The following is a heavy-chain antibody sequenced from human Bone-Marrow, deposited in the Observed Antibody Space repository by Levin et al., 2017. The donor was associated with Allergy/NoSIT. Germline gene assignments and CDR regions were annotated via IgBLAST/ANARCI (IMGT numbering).Heavy chain of an antibody. CDR2: INGRGTNR. V-gene: IGHV3-23*01. Sequence: LSLTCAASGFTFSSDAMTWVRQAPGKGLEWVSSINGRGTNRLYADSVKGRFFISRDTSKNTLYLQMNSLRAEDTGVYYCAKDNLAALRWFGELGSDGVDIWGQGAMVSVSS. CDR3: AKDNLAALRWFGELGSDGVDI. D-gene: IGHD3-10*01. J-gene: IGHJ3*02. CDR1: GFTFSSDA.